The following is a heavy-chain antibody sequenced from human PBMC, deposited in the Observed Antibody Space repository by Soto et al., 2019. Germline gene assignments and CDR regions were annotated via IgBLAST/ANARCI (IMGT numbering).Heavy chain of an antibody. J-gene: IGHJ6*02. V-gene: IGHV3-15*07. CDR2: IKSKTDGGTT. Sequence: EVQLVESGGGLVKPGGSLRLSCAASGFTFSNAWMNWVRQAPGKGLEWVGRIKSKTDGGTTDYAAPVKGRFTISRDDSKNTLYLQMNSLKTEDTAVYYCTALGYCSGGSCYSDYYYGMDVWGQGTTVTVSS. CDR3: TALGYCSGGSCYSDYYYGMDV. CDR1: GFTFSNAW. D-gene: IGHD2-15*01.